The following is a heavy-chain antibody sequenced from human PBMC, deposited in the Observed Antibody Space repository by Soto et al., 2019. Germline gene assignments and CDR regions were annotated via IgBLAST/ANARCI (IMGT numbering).Heavy chain of an antibody. J-gene: IGHJ4*02. CDR3: ARGLRRTYYYDSSGHFDY. D-gene: IGHD3-22*01. Sequence: SETLSLTCAVYGGSFSGYYWSWIRQPPGKGLEWIGEINHSGSTNYNPSLKSRVTISVDTSKNQFSLKLSSVTAADTAVYYCARGLRRTYYYDSSGHFDYWGQGTLVT. V-gene: IGHV4-34*01. CDR1: GGSFSGYY. CDR2: INHSGST.